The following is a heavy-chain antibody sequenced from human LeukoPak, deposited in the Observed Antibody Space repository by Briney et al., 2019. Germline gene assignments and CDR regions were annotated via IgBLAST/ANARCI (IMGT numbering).Heavy chain of an antibody. CDR3: ARDGEAYDFWGGSDY. CDR1: GFTFSSYW. J-gene: IGHJ4*02. CDR2: IKQDGSDK. Sequence: GGSQRLSCAASGFTFSSYWMSWVPQAPGKGLEWVANIKQDGSDKYYVDSVKGRFTISRDNAKNSLYLQMNSLRAEDTAVYYCARDGEAYDFWGGSDYWGQGTLVTVSS. D-gene: IGHD3-3*01. V-gene: IGHV3-7*01.